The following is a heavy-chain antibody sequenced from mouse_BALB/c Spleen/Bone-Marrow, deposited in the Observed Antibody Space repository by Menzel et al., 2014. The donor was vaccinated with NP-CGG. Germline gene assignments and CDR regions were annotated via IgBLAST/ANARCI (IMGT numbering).Heavy chain of an antibody. CDR1: GFNIKDTY. CDR2: IDPANGNT. V-gene: IGHV14-3*02. J-gene: IGHJ4*01. D-gene: IGHD1-1*01. Sequence: DVYLVESGAELVKPGASVKLSCTASGFNIKDTYMHWVKQRPERGLEWIGRIDPANGNTKYDPKFQGKATITADTSSNTAYLQLSSLTSEDTAVYYCARSRDYGSSYYAMDYWGQGTSVTVSS. CDR3: ARSRDYGSSYYAMDY.